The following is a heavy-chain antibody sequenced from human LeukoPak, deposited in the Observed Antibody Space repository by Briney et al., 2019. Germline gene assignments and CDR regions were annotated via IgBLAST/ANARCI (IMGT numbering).Heavy chain of an antibody. CDR2: IDGSGHTT. CDR3: ARESIRSGSLKWFDP. Sequence: GGSLRLSCAASGFTFTSHVMSSVRQTPGKELEWVSAIDGSGHTTYYADSVRGRFIISRDNSKKMLYLQMNSLRDEDTATYYCARESIRSGSLKWFDPWGQGTLVTASS. J-gene: IGHJ5*02. CDR1: GFTFTSHV. D-gene: IGHD3-3*01. V-gene: IGHV3-23*01.